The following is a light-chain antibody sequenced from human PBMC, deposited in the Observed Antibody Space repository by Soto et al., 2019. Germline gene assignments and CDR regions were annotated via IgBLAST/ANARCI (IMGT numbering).Light chain of an antibody. Sequence: QSVLTQPPSVSAAPGQKVTISCSGSRSNIGNNFVSWYQHLPGTAPKLLIYDNNQRPSGIPDRFSGSKSGTSATLGITGLQTGDEADYYCGTWDSSLSAGVFGGGTKVTVL. V-gene: IGLV1-51*01. CDR1: RSNIGNNF. CDR2: DNN. CDR3: GTWDSSLSAGV. J-gene: IGLJ3*02.